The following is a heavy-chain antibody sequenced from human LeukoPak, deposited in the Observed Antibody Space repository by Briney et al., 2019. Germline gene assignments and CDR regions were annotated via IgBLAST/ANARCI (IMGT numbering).Heavy chain of an antibody. D-gene: IGHD3-3*01. J-gene: IGHJ6*02. CDR1: GYTFTSYD. V-gene: IGHV1-8*01. CDR3: ARGLRFLEWLLYYYGMDV. Sequence: ASVKVSCKASGYTFTSYDINWVRQATGQGLEWMGWMNPNSGNTGYAQKFQGRVTMTRNTSISTAYMELSSLRSEDTAVYYCARGLRFLEWLLYYYGMDVWGQGTTVTVSS. CDR2: MNPNSGNT.